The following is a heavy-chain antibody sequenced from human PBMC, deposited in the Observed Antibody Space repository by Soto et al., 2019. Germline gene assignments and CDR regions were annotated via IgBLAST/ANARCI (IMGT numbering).Heavy chain of an antibody. CDR2: IYYSGST. CDR3: ARLDHTAHYYYYYMDV. J-gene: IGHJ6*03. Sequence: SETLSLTCTVSGGSISSSSYYWGWIRQPPGKGLEWIGSIYYSGSTYYNPSLKSRVTISVDTSKNQFSLKLSSVTAADTAVYYCARLDHTAHYYYYYMDVWGKGTTVTVSS. D-gene: IGHD5-18*01. CDR1: GGSISSSSYY. V-gene: IGHV4-39*01.